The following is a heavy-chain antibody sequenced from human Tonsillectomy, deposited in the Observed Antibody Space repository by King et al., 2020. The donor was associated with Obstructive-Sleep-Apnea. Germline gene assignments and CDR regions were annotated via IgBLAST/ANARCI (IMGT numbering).Heavy chain of an antibody. Sequence: MQLVQSGAEVREPGASMKVSCKASGYTFTTYYMHWVRQAPGQGLELMGTINPSGGTTSSAQKFQDRVTMTRDKPTSTVYMELSSLRSEDTAVYYCARGGSSGFYPSDYWGQGTLVTVSS. V-gene: IGHV1-46*01. CDR1: GYTFTTYY. CDR2: INPSGGTT. J-gene: IGHJ4*02. CDR3: ARGGSSGFYPSDY. D-gene: IGHD3-22*01.